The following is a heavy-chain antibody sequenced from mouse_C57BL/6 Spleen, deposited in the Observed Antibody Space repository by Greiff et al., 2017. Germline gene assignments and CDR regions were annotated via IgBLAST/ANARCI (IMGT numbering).Heavy chain of an antibody. J-gene: IGHJ1*03. CDR2: IWSGGST. CDR1: GFSLTSYG. D-gene: IGHD2-4*01. Sequence: QVQLKQSGPGLVQPSQSLSITCTVSGFSLTSYGVHWVRQSPGKGLEWLGVIWSGGSTDNNAAFISRLSISKDNSKSQVFFKMNSLQADDTAIYYGASERERVDYGGYFDVWGTGTTVTVSS. V-gene: IGHV2-2*01. CDR3: ASERERVDYGGYFDV.